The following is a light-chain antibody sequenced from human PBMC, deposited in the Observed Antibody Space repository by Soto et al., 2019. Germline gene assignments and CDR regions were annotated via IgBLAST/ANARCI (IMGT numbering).Light chain of an antibody. J-gene: IGLJ1*01. Sequence: QSALTQPPSVSGSAGQSITISCTGTRRDVGAYNFVSWYQQHPGTAPKLMIYEVSNRPSGVPARFSGSKSGNTASLTISGLQAEDEADYYCCSSAGTETPYVFGTGTKLTVL. CDR1: RRDVGAYNF. CDR3: CSSAGTETPYV. V-gene: IGLV2-8*01. CDR2: EVS.